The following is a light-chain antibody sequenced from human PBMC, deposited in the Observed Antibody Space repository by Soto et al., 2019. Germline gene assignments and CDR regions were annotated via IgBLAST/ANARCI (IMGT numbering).Light chain of an antibody. CDR3: QQYGSSPPVT. CDR1: QGIGDT. Sequence: EVLMTQSPATLSVSPGEVATLSCRDSQGIGDTLAWYQHKPGQTPRLLIYDTSTRATGIPARFSGSGAGTDFTLTISRLEPEDFAVYYCQQYGSSPPVTFGQGTKVDIK. J-gene: IGKJ1*01. V-gene: IGKV3-20*01. CDR2: DTS.